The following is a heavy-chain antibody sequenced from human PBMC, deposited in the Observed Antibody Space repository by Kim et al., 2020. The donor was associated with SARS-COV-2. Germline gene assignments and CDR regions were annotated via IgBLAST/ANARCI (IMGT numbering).Heavy chain of an antibody. CDR3: AREDWNGYSQLS. CDR1: GGSVSSGSYY. J-gene: IGHJ5*02. CDR2: IYYSGST. Sequence: SETLSLTCTVSGGSVSSGSYYWSWIRQPPGKGLEWIGYIYYSGSTNYNPSLKSRATISVDTSKNQFSLKLSSVTAADTALDYCAREDWNGYSQLSWGQGT. D-gene: IGHD5-18*01. V-gene: IGHV4-61*01.